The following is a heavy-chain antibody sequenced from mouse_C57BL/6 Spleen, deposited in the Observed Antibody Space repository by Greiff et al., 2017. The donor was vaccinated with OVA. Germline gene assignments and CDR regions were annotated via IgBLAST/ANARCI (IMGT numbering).Heavy chain of an antibody. J-gene: IGHJ2*01. CDR2: IDPSDSET. CDR1: GYTFTSYW. D-gene: IGHD1-1*01. CDR3: ARGTTGVAQGYFDY. V-gene: IGHV1-52*01. Sequence: QVQLQQPGAELVRPGSSVKLSCKASGYTFTSYWMHWVKQRPIQGLEWIGNIDPSDSETHYNQKFKDKATLTVDKSSSTAYMQLSSLTSEDSAVYYCARGTTGVAQGYFDYWGQGTTLTVSS.